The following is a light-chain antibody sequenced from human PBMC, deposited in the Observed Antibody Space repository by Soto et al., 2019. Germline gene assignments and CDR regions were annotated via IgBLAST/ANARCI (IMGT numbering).Light chain of an antibody. V-gene: IGKV1-39*02. CDR2: GTY. J-gene: IGKJ4*01. CDR3: QSTYDTPS. Sequence: DIQMTQSPYSLSASIGDRVTITCRASRSIYSYLNRYQQKPGKTTTLLISGTYSLHGGVPSRFRGSGSGAEYTLTITSLQPGDYAIYYCQSTYDTPSFGGGTKVDVK. CDR1: RSIYSY.